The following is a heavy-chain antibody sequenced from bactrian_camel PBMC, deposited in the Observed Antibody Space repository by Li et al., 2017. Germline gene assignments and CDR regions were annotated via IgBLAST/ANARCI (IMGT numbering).Heavy chain of an antibody. CDR2: VIAGSGPT. CDR1: GYTYSGHC. Sequence: HVQLVESGGGSVQAGGSLRLSCAFFGYTYSGHCMGWFRQAPGKEREGVAVIAGSGPTGYADSVKGRFTFSRDNADNTLFLQMNSLKTDDTAVYFCVALSWLGGEEFGHWGQGTQVTVS. J-gene: IGHJ4*01. D-gene: IGHD5*01. V-gene: IGHV3S26*01. CDR3: VALSWLGGEEFGH.